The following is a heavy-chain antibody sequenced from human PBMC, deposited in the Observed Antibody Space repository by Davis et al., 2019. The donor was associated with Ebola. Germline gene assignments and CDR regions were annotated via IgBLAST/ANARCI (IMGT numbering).Heavy chain of an antibody. Sequence: SGPTLVKPTQTLTLTCTFSGFSLSTSGVGVGWIRPPPGKALEWLALIYLDDDKRYSPSLKSRLTITKDTSKNQVVLTMTNMNPVDTATYYCAHRPGDYDYIWGSPSNYFDYWGQGTLVTVSS. CDR2: IYLDDDK. CDR1: GFSLSTSGVG. V-gene: IGHV2-5*02. CDR3: AHRPGDYDYIWGSPSNYFDY. D-gene: IGHD3-16*01. J-gene: IGHJ4*02.